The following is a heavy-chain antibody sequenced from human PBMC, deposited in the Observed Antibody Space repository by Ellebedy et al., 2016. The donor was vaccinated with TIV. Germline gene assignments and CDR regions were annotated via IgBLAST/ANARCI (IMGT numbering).Heavy chain of an antibody. V-gene: IGHV5-51*01. D-gene: IGHD1-1*01. J-gene: IGHJ4*02. CDR2: IFPCDTVA. CDR1: GYTFTNHW. CDR3: ARGGETGTSDS. Sequence: GESLKISCKASGYTFTNHWIGWARQMPGKGLEWMGIIFPCDTVARYTPSFHGQVTISGDNSITTAYLQWSSLKASDSGMYYCARGGETGTSDSWGQGTLVSVSS.